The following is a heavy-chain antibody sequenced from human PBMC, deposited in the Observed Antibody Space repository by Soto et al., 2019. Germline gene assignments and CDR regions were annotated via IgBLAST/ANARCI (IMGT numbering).Heavy chain of an antibody. CDR2: ISGSGGST. Sequence: GGSLRLSCAASGFTFSSYAMSWVRQAPGKGLEWVSAISGSGGSTYYADSAKGRFTISRDNSKNTLYLQMNSLRAEDTAVYYCAKSSRTYYDFWSALDYFDYWGQGTLVTVSS. V-gene: IGHV3-23*01. J-gene: IGHJ4*02. CDR1: GFTFSSYA. D-gene: IGHD3-3*01. CDR3: AKSSRTYYDFWSALDYFDY.